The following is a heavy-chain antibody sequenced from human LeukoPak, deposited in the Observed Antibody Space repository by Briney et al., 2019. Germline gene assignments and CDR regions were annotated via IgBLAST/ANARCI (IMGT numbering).Heavy chain of an antibody. D-gene: IGHD5/OR15-5a*01. CDR3: ARDSSIHYFDL. CDR1: GASLSEGAFY. V-gene: IGHV4-31*03. CDR2: IYFSGSA. J-gene: IGHJ3*01. Sequence: PSETLSLTCTVSGASLSEGAFYWTWIRQHPGKGLEWLAYIYFSGSAYYDPSLKGRIHISIDTTKNQLTLRLTSVTVADTAVYYCARDSSIHYFDLWGQGTVVTVSS.